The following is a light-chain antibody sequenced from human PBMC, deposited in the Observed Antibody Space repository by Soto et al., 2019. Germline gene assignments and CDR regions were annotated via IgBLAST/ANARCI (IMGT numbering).Light chain of an antibody. V-gene: IGKV1-5*03. J-gene: IGKJ1*01. CDR2: KVS. CDR1: QSVSPW. Sequence: DIQMTQSPSTLSASVGDRVTITCRASQSVSPWLAWYQQKPGKAPDLLIYKVSTLESGVPSRFSGSGSGTEFTLPISSRQPDDSATYYCQHYNSYSTFGQGTKVEI. CDR3: QHYNSYST.